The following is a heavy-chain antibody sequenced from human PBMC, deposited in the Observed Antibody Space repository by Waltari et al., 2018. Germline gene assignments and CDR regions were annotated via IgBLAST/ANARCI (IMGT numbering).Heavy chain of an antibody. J-gene: IGHJ4*02. CDR3: ARQGRALGRDD. CDR2: IYASSGKD. D-gene: IGHD1-26*01. V-gene: IGHV4-59*01. CDR1: AGSISGYY. Sequence: QVQLQESGPGLVKPSETLSLTCAVSAGSISGYYWTWIRQAPGKGLEWIGLIYASSGKDSDNPSLNSRGTISIYTSKKRFSLKRSSETAADTGMYYCARQGRALGRDDWGQGVLVTVSS.